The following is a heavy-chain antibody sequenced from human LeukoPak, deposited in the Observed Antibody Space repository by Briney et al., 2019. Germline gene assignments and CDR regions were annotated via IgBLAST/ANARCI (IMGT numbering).Heavy chain of an antibody. CDR2: INPNSGGT. CDR1: GYTFTGYY. Sequence: ASVKVSCKASGYTFTGYYMHWVRQAPGQGLEWMGWINPNSGGTNYAQKFQGRVSMTRDTSISTAYMELSWLRSDDTAVYYCARQMDSYYYGMDVWGQGTTVTVSS. J-gene: IGHJ6*02. CDR3: ARQMDSYYYGMDV. V-gene: IGHV1-2*02.